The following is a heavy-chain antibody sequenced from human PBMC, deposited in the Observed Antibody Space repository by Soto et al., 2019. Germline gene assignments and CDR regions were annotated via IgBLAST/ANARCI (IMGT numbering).Heavy chain of an antibody. CDR1: GDSVSSNSAA. J-gene: IGHJ4*02. Sequence: PSQTLSLTCAISGDSVSSNSAAWNWIRQSPSRGLEWLGRTYYRSKWYNDYAVSVKSRITINPDTSKNQFSLQLNSVTPEDTAVYYCAFSSDWYPSDRYYFAYWGQGTLVTVS. D-gene: IGHD6-19*01. V-gene: IGHV6-1*01. CDR2: TYYRSKWYN. CDR3: AFSSDWYPSDRYYFAY.